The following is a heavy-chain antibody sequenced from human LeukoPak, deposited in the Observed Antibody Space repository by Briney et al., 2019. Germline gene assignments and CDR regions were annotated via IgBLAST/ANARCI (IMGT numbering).Heavy chain of an antibody. CDR1: GFTFSNYA. D-gene: IGHD3-10*01. CDR2: ISNMEAST. CDR3: ARDSTFYYGAASTGPYHFYY. J-gene: IGHJ4*02. V-gene: IGHV3-30*15. Sequence: PGGSLRVSCAASGFTFSNYAMHWVRQAPGQGLEWVAVISNMEASTNYAETLQGRFTISRDNSTSTLYMELSSLRAEDTSVYYCARDSTFYYGAASTGPYHFYYWGQGNLVTVSS.